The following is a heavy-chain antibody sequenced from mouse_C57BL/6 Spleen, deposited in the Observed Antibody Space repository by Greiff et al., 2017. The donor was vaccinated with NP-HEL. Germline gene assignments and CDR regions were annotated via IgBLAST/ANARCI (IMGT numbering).Heavy chain of an antibody. CDR1: GYTFTSYW. D-gene: IGHD4-1*01. J-gene: IGHJ4*01. CDR3: ARLGDAMDY. V-gene: IGHV1-69*01. Sequence: VQLQQPGAELVMPGASVKLSCKASGYTFTSYWMHWVKQRPGQGLEWIGEIDPSDSYTNYNQKFKGKSTLTVDKSSSTAYMQLSSLTSEDSAVYYWARLGDAMDYWGQGTSVTVSS. CDR2: IDPSDSYT.